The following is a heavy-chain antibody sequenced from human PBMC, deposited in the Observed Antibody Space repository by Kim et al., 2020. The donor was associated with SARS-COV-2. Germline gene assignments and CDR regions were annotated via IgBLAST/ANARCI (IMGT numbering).Heavy chain of an antibody. CDR3: ASTLGLVDTAMVTYYYYGMDV. J-gene: IGHJ6*02. Sequence: SVKVSCKASGGTFSSYAISWVRQAPGQGLEWMGGIIPIFGTANYAQKFQGRVTITADESTSTAYMELSSLRSEDTAVYYCASTLGLVDTAMVTYYYYGMDVWGQGTTVTVSS. CDR1: GGTFSSYA. CDR2: IIPIFGTA. D-gene: IGHD5-18*01. V-gene: IGHV1-69*13.